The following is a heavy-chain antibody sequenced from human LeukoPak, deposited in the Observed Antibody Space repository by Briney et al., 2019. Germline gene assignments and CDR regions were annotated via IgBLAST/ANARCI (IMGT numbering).Heavy chain of an antibody. D-gene: IGHD3-22*01. CDR3: TSAIKYYDPSSYCPLDY. Sequence: GASVKVSCKASGYTFTSYDINWVRQATGQGLEWMGWMNPNSGNTGYAQKFQGRVIMTRNTSTRTAYMELSSLGSEDTAVYYCTSAIKYYDPSSYCPLDYWGQGTLATVSS. CDR2: MNPNSGNT. V-gene: IGHV1-8*01. J-gene: IGHJ4*02. CDR1: GYTFTSYD.